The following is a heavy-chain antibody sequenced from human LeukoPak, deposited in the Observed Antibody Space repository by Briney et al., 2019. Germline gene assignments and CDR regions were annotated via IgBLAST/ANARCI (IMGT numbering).Heavy chain of an antibody. CDR1: GFTFSSYG. J-gene: IGHJ4*02. CDR2: ISYDGSNK. CDR3: AKDKARAVAGSDYFDY. V-gene: IGHV3-30*18. D-gene: IGHD6-19*01. Sequence: GRSLRLSCAASGFTFSSYGMHWVRQAPGKGLEWVAVISYDGSNKYYADSVKGRFTISRDNSKNTLYLQVNSLRAEDTAVYYCAKDKARAVAGSDYFDYWGQGTLVTVSS.